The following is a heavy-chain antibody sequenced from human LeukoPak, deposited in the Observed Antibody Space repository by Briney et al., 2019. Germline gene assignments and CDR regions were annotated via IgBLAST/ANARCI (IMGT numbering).Heavy chain of an antibody. CDR2: FDPEDGET. D-gene: IGHD6-13*01. CDR3: GRAAYSSSWYFNYYMDV. CDR1: GYTLTELS. V-gene: IGHV1-24*01. Sequence: ASVKVSCKVSGYTLTELSMHWVRQAPGKGLEWMGGFDPEDGETIYAQKFQGRVTMTRDMSTSTAYMELSRLRSDDTAVYYCGRAAYSSSWYFNYYMDVWGKGTTVTVSS. J-gene: IGHJ6*03.